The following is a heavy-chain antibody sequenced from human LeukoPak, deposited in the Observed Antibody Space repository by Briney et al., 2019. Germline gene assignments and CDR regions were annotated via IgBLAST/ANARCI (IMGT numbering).Heavy chain of an antibody. V-gene: IGHV1-69*06. D-gene: IGHD3-10*01. CDR3: ARDQRYYYGSGSTYPAN. CDR2: IIPIFGTA. Sequence: SVKVSCKASGGTFSSYAISWVRQAPGQGLEWMGGIIPIFGTANYAQKFQGRVTITADKSTSTAYMELSSLRAEDTAVYYCARDQRYYYGSGSTYPANWGQGTLVTVSS. CDR1: GGTFSSYA. J-gene: IGHJ4*02.